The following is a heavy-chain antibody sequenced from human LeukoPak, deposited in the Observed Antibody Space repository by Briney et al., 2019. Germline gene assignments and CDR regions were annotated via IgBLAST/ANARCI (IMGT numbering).Heavy chain of an antibody. J-gene: IGHJ3*02. CDR2: IKSKTDGGTT. CDR3: TTSGTYYDFWSGYPGAFDI. CDR1: GFTFSNAW. Sequence: GGPLRLSCAASGFTFSNAWMSWVRQAPGKGLEWVGRIKSKTDGGTTDYAAPVKGRFTISRDDSKNTLYLQMNSLKTEDTAVYYCTTSGTYYDFWSGYPGAFDIWGQGTMVTVSS. V-gene: IGHV3-15*01. D-gene: IGHD3-3*01.